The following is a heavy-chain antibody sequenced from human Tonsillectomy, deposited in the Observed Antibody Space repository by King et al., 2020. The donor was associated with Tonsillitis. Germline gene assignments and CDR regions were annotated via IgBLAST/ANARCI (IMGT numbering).Heavy chain of an antibody. CDR2: IVPLIDRT. D-gene: IGHD5/OR15-5a*01. V-gene: IGHV1-69*09. Sequence: QLVQSAAEVKKPGSSVQVSCEASGGTFSGYVIHWVRQAPGQGFEWMGRIVPLIDRTDYAQKFQGRLTITVDKSTSTTYMELGSLRSDDTAVYYCARSIGYPVSWGPGTLVSVSS. CDR1: GGTFSGYV. CDR3: ARSIGYPVS. J-gene: IGHJ5*02.